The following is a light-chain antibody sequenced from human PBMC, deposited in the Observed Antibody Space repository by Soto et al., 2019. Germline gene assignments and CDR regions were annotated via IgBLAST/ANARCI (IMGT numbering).Light chain of an antibody. V-gene: IGLV1-47*01. CDR2: RNN. CDR1: SSNIGSNY. Sequence: QSALTQPPSASGTPGQRVNISCSGSSSNIGSNYVYWYRQFPGTAPKLLIQRNNQRPSGVPARFSGSKSGTSASLAISGLRSEDEADYYCGGWDDSLSGPVFXGGTKVTVL. CDR3: GGWDDSLSGPV. J-gene: IGLJ2*01.